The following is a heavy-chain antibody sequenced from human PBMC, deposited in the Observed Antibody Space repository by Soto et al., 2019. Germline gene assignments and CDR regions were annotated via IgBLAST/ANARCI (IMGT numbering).Heavy chain of an antibody. Sequence: QVQLVQSGAEVKKPGSSVKVSCKASGGTFSSYAISWVRQAPRQGLEWMGGIIPIFGTANYAQKFQGRVTITADESTSTAYMELSSLRSEDTAVYYCARAEGIAARPVRYYYYGMDVWGQGTTVTVSS. CDR1: GGTFSSYA. D-gene: IGHD6-6*01. CDR2: IIPIFGTA. CDR3: ARAEGIAARPVRYYYYGMDV. V-gene: IGHV1-69*12. J-gene: IGHJ6*02.